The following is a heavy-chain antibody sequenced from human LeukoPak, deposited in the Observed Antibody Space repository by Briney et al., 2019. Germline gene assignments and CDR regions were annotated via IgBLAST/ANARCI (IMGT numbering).Heavy chain of an antibody. CDR1: GFTFSDYA. J-gene: IGHJ3*02. CDR2: IRSKAYGGTT. Sequence: GGSLRLSCTASGFTFSDYAMSWVRQAPGKGLEWVGFIRSKAYGGTTEYAASVKGRFTISRDDSKSIAYLQMNSLKTEDTGVYYCARDPPRWVVCNAKDVFDIWGQGTMVTVSS. CDR3: ARDPPRWVVCNAKDVFDI. D-gene: IGHD2/OR15-2a*01. V-gene: IGHV3-49*04.